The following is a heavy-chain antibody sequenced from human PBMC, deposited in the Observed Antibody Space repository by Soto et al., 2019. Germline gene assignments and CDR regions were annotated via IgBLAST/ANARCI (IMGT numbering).Heavy chain of an antibody. D-gene: IGHD3-3*01. J-gene: IGHJ4*02. CDR2: IRSKANSYAT. CDR3: TRTYYDFWSGYWEGVPYYFDY. CDR1: GFTFSGSA. V-gene: IGHV3-73*01. Sequence: PGGSLRLSCAASGFTFSGSAMHWVRQASGKGLEWVGRIRSKANSYATAYAASVKGRFTISRDDSKNTAYLQMNSLKTEDTAVYYCTRTYYDFWSGYWEGVPYYFDYWGQGTLVTVSS.